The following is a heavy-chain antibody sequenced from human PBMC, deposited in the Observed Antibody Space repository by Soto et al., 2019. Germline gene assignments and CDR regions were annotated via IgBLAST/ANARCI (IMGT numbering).Heavy chain of an antibody. CDR1: GFTFSSYA. CDR3: ARAACSGGSCNLGY. CDR2: ISYDGSNK. V-gene: IGHV3-30-3*01. Sequence: QVQLVESGGGVVQPGRSLRLSCAASGFTFSSYAMHWVRQAPGKGLEWVAVISYDGSNKYYADSVKGRFTISRDNSKNTLYLQMNSLRAEDTAVYYCARAACSGGSCNLGYWGQGTLVTVSS. J-gene: IGHJ4*02. D-gene: IGHD2-15*01.